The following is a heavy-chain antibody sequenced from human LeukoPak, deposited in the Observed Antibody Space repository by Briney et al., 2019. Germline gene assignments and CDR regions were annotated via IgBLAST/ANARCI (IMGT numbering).Heavy chain of an antibody. CDR1: GFTFSSYW. J-gene: IGHJ4*02. CDR3: TIDLTGPFDD. CDR2: INTDGSTT. D-gene: IGHD3-9*01. V-gene: IGHV3-74*01. Sequence: GESLRLSCAASGFTFSSYWMHWVRHVPGQGLVWVSRINTDGSTTSYADSVKCRFTISRANAKNTLYLQMNSLRAEDTGVYYCTIDLTGPFDDWGQGTLVTVSS.